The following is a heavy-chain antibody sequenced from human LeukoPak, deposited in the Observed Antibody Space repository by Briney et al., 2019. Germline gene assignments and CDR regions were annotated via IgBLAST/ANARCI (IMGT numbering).Heavy chain of an antibody. CDR2: ISGSGGST. Sequence: GGSLRLSCAASGFTFSSYAMSWVRQAPGKGLEWGSAISGSGGSTYYADSVKGRFTISRDNSKNTLYLQMNSLRAEDTAVYYCAKAGNSALRLGELSLHGSWVSYWYFDLWGRGTLVTVSS. V-gene: IGHV3-23*01. D-gene: IGHD3-16*02. J-gene: IGHJ2*01. CDR3: AKAGNSALRLGELSLHGSWVSYWYFDL. CDR1: GFTFSSYA.